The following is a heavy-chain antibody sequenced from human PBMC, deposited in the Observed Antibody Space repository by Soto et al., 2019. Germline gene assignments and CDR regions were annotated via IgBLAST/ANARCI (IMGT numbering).Heavy chain of an antibody. D-gene: IGHD6-13*01. J-gene: IGHJ6*02. CDR1: GFTFSSYG. CDR3: AKDLIAALGMDV. Sequence: LRLSCAASGFTFSSYGMHWVRQAPGKGLEWVSVISYDGSNKYYADSVKGRFTISRDNSKNTLYLQMNSLRAEDTAVYYCAKDLIAALGMDVWGQGTTVTVSS. CDR2: ISYDGSNK. V-gene: IGHV3-30*18.